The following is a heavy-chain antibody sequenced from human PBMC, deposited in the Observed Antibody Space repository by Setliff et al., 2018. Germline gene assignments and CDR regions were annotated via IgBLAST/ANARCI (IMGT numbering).Heavy chain of an antibody. CDR1: GFIFANYA. CDR3: AKNREYYGSGAMGYFDY. J-gene: IGHJ4*02. Sequence: QPGGSLRLSCATSGFIFANYAMHWVRQSPGKGLEWVAAISGSGGATFSADSVKGRFTISRDNSKNSLYLEMTNLRTEDTALYYCAKNREYYGSGAMGYFDYWGRGTLVTV. D-gene: IGHD3-10*01. V-gene: IGHV3-43*02. CDR2: ISGSGGAT.